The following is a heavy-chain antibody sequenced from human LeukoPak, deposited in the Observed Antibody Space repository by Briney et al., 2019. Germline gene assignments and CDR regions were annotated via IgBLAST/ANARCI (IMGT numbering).Heavy chain of an antibody. CDR3: ARLRRGTMVRGVIKDYYYYMDV. Sequence: SETLSLTCSVSGGSISSSSSYWGWIRQPPGKGLEWIGEINHSGSTNYNPSLKSRVTISVDTSKNQFSLKLSSVTAADTAVYYCARLRRGTMVRGVIKDYYYYMDVWGKGTTVTISS. D-gene: IGHD3-10*01. CDR1: GGSISSSSSY. J-gene: IGHJ6*03. V-gene: IGHV4-39*07. CDR2: INHSGST.